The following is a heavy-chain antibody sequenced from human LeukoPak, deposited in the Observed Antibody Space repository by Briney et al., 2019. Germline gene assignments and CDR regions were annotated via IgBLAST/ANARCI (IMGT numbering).Heavy chain of an antibody. CDR2: IRYDGSNK. CDR3: AKYSSSIENDAFDI. Sequence: EGSLRLSCAASGFTFSSYGMHWVRQAPGKGLEWVAFIRYDGSNKYYADSVKGRFTISRDNSKNTLYLQMNSLRAEDTAVYYCAKYSSSIENDAFDIWGQGTMVTVSS. J-gene: IGHJ3*02. CDR1: GFTFSSYG. V-gene: IGHV3-30*02. D-gene: IGHD6-6*01.